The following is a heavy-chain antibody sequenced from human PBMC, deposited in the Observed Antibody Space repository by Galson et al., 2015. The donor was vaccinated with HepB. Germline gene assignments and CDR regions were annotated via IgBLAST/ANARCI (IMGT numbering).Heavy chain of an antibody. CDR1: GYNFNRNA. J-gene: IGHJ4*02. V-gene: IGHV7-4-1*02. Sequence: SVKVSCKASGYNFNRNALHWVRQAPGQGLEWMGWINTNTGNPTYAQGFTGRFVFSLDTSDSTMHLQIRSLRAEDSAFYYCARKIAYCAGDCYFDSWGQGTLVTVST. CDR2: INTNTGNP. D-gene: IGHD2-21*02. CDR3: ARKIAYCAGDCYFDS.